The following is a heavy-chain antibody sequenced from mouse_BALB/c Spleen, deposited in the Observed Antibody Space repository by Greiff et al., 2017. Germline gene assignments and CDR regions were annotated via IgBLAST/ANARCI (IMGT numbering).Heavy chain of an antibody. CDR1: GYTFTSYT. Sequence: VQVVESGAELARPGASVKMSCKASGYTFTSYTMHWVKQRPGQGLEWIGYINPSSGYTNYNQKFKDKATLTADKSSSTAYMQLSSLTSEDSAVYYCARSVRDYAMDYWGQGTSVTVSS. D-gene: IGHD2-14*01. V-gene: IGHV1-4*01. CDR3: ARSVRDYAMDY. J-gene: IGHJ4*01. CDR2: INPSSGYT.